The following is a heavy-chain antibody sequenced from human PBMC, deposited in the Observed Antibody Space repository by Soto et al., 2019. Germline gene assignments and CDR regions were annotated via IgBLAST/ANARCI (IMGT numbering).Heavy chain of an antibody. CDR1: GGSFSGYY. Sequence: SETLSLTCAVYGGSFSGYYWSWIRQPPGKGLEWIGEINHSGSTNYNPSLKSRVTISVGTSKNQFSLKLSSVTAADTAVYYCARVLTGDRSHWYFDLWGRGTLVTVSS. CDR3: ARVLTGDRSHWYFDL. CDR2: INHSGST. V-gene: IGHV4-34*01. D-gene: IGHD7-27*01. J-gene: IGHJ2*01.